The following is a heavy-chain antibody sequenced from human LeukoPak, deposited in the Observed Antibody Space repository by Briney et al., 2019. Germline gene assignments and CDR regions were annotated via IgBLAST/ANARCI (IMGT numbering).Heavy chain of an antibody. CDR2: INPNSGGT. Sequence: ASVKVSCKASGYTFTGYYIHWVRLAPGQGLEWMGWINPNSGGTNYAQKFQGRVTMTRDTSISTAYMELSRLRSDDTAVYYCARAYIYDSLEGYWGQGTLVTVSS. J-gene: IGHJ4*02. CDR1: GYTFTGYY. D-gene: IGHD3-22*01. CDR3: ARAYIYDSLEGY. V-gene: IGHV1-2*02.